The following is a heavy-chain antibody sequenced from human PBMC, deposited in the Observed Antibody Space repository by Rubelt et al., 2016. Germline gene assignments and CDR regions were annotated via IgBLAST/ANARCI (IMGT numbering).Heavy chain of an antibody. CDR1: GFTFRSYE. J-gene: IGHJ4*02. V-gene: IGHV3-48*03. CDR3: ASRCDYFDY. CDR2: ISSSGSTI. Sequence: EVQLVESGGGLVQPGGSLRLSCAASGFTFRSYEMNWVRQAPGKGLVRVSYISSSGSTIYYADSVKGRFTISRDNAKNSLYLQMNSLRVEDTAIYYCASRCDYFDYWGQGTLVPVSS.